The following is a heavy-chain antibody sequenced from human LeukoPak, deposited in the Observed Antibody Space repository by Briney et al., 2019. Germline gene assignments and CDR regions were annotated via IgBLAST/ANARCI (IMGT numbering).Heavy chain of an antibody. Sequence: AASVKVSCKASGYTFTGYYMHWVRQAPGQGLEWMGWINPNSGGTNFAPKFQGRVTMTRDTSISTAYMELSRLRSDDTAVYYCARDFPYYYDSSGYPYWGQGTLVTVSS. V-gene: IGHV1-2*02. CDR1: GYTFTGYY. CDR3: ARDFPYYYDSSGYPY. CDR2: INPNSGGT. D-gene: IGHD3-22*01. J-gene: IGHJ4*02.